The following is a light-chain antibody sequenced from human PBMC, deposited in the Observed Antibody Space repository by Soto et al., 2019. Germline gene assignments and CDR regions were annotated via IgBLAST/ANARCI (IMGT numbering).Light chain of an antibody. V-gene: IGLV2-8*01. J-gene: IGLJ2*01. CDR3: SSYAGSNNLL. CDR1: SSDVGDYNY. CDR2: EVT. Sequence: QSALTQPPSASGSPGQSVTISCTGTSSDVGDYNYVSWYQQHPGKAPKLIIYEVTKRPSGVPDRFSGSKSGNTASLTVSGLQAEDEAGYYCSSYAGSNNLLFGGGTKLTVL.